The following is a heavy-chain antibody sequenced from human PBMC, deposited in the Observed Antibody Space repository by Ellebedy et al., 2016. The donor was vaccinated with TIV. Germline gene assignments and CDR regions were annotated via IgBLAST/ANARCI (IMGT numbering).Heavy chain of an antibody. CDR2: INPNSGGT. Sequence: AASVKVSCKASGYTFTGYYMHWVRQAPGQGLEWMGWINPNSGGTNYAQKFQGWVTMTRDTSISTAYMELSRLRSDDTAVYYCARASKQLWSLNDAFDIWGQGTMVTVSS. D-gene: IGHD5-18*01. CDR3: ARASKQLWSLNDAFDI. CDR1: GYTFTGYY. V-gene: IGHV1-2*04. J-gene: IGHJ3*02.